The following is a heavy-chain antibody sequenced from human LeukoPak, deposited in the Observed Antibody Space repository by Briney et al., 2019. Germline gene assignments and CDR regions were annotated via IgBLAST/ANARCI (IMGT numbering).Heavy chain of an antibody. CDR1: GGSFSGYY. D-gene: IGHD1-1*01. Sequence: SETLSLTCAVYGGSFSGYYWSWIRQPPGKGLQWIGEINHSGSTNYNPSLKSRVTISVDTSKNQFSLKLSSVTAADTAVYYCAREGVPWDPWGQGTLVTVSS. J-gene: IGHJ5*02. V-gene: IGHV4-34*01. CDR2: INHSGST. CDR3: AREGVPWDP.